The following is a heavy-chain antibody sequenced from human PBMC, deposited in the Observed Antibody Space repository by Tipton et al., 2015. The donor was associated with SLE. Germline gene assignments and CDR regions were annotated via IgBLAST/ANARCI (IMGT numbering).Heavy chain of an antibody. J-gene: IGHJ4*02. Sequence: TLSLTCTVSGYSISSGFYWGWIRQPPGKGLEWIGNIYHSGSTFYNPSLKSRVTISVDTSKNQFSLKLSSVTAADTAVYYCARDYGDLYYFDYWGQGTLVTVSS. D-gene: IGHD4-17*01. V-gene: IGHV4-38-2*02. CDR3: ARDYGDLYYFDY. CDR1: GYSISSGFY. CDR2: IYHSGST.